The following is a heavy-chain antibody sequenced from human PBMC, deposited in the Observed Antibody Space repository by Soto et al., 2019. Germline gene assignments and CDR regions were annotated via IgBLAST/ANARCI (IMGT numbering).Heavy chain of an antibody. Sequence: ASVKVSCKASGFTFTSSAMQWVRQARGQRLEWIGWIVVGSGNTNYAQKFQERVTITRDMSTSTAYMELSSLRSEDTAVYYCAAMANYGEPFDYWGQGTLVTVSS. V-gene: IGHV1-58*02. CDR1: GFTFTSSA. CDR3: AAMANYGEPFDY. CDR2: IVVGSGNT. J-gene: IGHJ4*02. D-gene: IGHD4-17*01.